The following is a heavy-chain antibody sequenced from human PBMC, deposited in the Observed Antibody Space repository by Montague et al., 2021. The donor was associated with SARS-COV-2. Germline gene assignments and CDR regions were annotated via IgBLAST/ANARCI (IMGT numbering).Heavy chain of an antibody. V-gene: IGHV3-9*01. CDR2: RNGNGGWI. CDR3: AKAGCDAGCYMIDS. J-gene: IGHJ4*02. CDR1: GFEFPGYA. Sequence: GQWVQPGGSLRLSCAASGFEFPGYALHWVRQAPGKGLEWVGGRNGNGGWIVYADSVKGRFTISRDNAGNSLYLQMNSLTSEDTALYYCAKAGCDAGCYMIDSWGQGTLVVVSS. D-gene: IGHD3-16*01.